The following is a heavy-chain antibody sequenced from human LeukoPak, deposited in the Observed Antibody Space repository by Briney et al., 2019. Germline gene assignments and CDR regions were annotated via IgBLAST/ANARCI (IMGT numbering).Heavy chain of an antibody. J-gene: IGHJ4*02. CDR2: INPNSGGT. CDR1: GYTFTGYY. D-gene: IGHD4-17*01. CDR3: ARHHPYGDDDH. Sequence: ASVKVSCKASGYTFTGYYMHWVRQAPGQGLEWMGWINPNSGGTNYAQKFQGRVTMTRNTSISTAYMELSSLRSEDTAVYYCARHHPYGDDDHWGQGTLVTVSS. V-gene: IGHV1-2*02.